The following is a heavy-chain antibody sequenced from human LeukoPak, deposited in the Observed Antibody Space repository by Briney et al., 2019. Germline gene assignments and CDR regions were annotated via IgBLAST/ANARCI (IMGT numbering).Heavy chain of an antibody. V-gene: IGHV3-74*01. CDR2: INSDVSST. CDR1: GFTFSSYW. D-gene: IGHD1-26*01. J-gene: IGHJ4*02. Sequence: PGGSLRLSCAASGFTFSSYWMHSVRPAPGKGLVWVSRINSDVSSTNYADSVKGRFTISRDNANNTLYLQMSTLRAEDTSVYYCARDRNTGSSYENLFEYWGEGSLVTVSS. CDR3: ARDRNTGSSYENLFEY.